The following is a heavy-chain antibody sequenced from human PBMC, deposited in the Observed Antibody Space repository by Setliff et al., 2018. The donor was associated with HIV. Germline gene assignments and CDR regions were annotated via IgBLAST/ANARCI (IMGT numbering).Heavy chain of an antibody. D-gene: IGHD6-13*01. V-gene: IGHV3-33*03. Sequence: GGSLRLSCVVSGFAFRNFGMHWVRQAPGKGLEWVAVIWHDGSNKYYADSVKGRFTISRDNSKNTLYLQMNSLRSEDTALYNCAKVGSTGWYYFDYWGHGTLVTAPQ. CDR1: GFAFRNFG. J-gene: IGHJ4*01. CDR3: AKVGSTGWYYFDY. CDR2: IWHDGSNK.